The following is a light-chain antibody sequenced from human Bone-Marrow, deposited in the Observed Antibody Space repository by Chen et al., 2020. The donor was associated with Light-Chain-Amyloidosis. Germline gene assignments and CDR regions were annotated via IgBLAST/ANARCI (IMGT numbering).Light chain of an antibody. J-gene: IGLJ3*02. Sequence: SYVLTQPSSVSVAPGQTATNPWGGNNIGSTSVHWYQQTPGQAPLLVVYDDSDRPSGIPERLSGSNSGNTATLTISRVEAGDEADYYCQVWDRSSDRPVFGGGTKLTVL. CDR3: QVWDRSSDRPV. V-gene: IGLV3-21*02. CDR1: NIGSTS. CDR2: DDS.